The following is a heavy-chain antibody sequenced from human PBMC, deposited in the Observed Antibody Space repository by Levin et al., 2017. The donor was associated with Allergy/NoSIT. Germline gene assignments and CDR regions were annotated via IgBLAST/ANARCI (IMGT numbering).Heavy chain of an antibody. Sequence: GESLKISCAASGFTVSSNYMNWVRQAPGKGLEWVAVLYSDGRVEYADSVKGRFTIARDSSKNTLYLQMNSLRGEDTAMYYCARDGATGIDYWGQGTLVIVSS. D-gene: IGHD1-1*01. CDR1: GFTVSSNY. CDR3: ARDGATGIDY. CDR2: LYSDGRV. J-gene: IGHJ4*02. V-gene: IGHV3-53*01.